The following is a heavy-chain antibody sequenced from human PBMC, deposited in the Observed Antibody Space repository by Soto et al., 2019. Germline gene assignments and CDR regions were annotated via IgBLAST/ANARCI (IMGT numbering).Heavy chain of an antibody. Sequence: XGSLRLTRAASGFTVSSNYMSWVRQAPGKGLEWVSVIFGGGSTYYADSVKGRFTISRDNSKNTLYLQMNSLRGEDTAVYYCAREAGPLDDWGQGTPVTVSS. V-gene: IGHV3-53*01. J-gene: IGHJ4*02. CDR3: AREAGPLDD. CDR2: IFGGGST. CDR1: GFTVSSNY.